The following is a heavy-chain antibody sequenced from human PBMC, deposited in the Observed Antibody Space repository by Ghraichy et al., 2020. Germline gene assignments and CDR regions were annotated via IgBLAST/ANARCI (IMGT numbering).Heavy chain of an antibody. Sequence: GESLNISCAASGFTFSSYAMSWVRQAPGKGLEWVSAISGSGGSTYYADSVKGRFTISRDNSKNTLYLQMNSLRAEDTAVYYCAKDEDWWAFDIWGQGTMVTVSS. V-gene: IGHV3-23*01. CDR2: ISGSGGST. D-gene: IGHD2-8*02. CDR1: GFTFSSYA. J-gene: IGHJ3*02. CDR3: AKDEDWWAFDI.